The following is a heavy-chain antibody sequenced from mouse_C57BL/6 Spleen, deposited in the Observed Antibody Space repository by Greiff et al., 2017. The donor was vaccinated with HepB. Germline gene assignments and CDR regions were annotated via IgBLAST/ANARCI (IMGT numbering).Heavy chain of an antibody. CDR2: IYPGDGDT. J-gene: IGHJ2*01. Sequence: QVQLQQSGAELVKPGASVKISCKASGYAFGSYWMNWVKQRPGKGLEWIGQIYPGDGDTNYNGKFKGKATLTADKSSSTAYMQLGSLTSEDSAVYFCARQGVGAPYLDYWGQGTTLTVSS. D-gene: IGHD1-1*01. CDR3: ARQGVGAPYLDY. V-gene: IGHV1-80*01. CDR1: GYAFGSYW.